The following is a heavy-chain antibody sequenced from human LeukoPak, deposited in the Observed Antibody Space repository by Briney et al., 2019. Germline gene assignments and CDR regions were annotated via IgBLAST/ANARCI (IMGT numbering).Heavy chain of an antibody. D-gene: IGHD3-22*01. V-gene: IGHV6-1*01. CDR1: GDSVSSNSAA. J-gene: IGHJ4*02. CDR3: ARARGYSSGYWGY. CDR2: TYYRSKWYN. Sequence: SQTLSLTCAISGDSVSSNSAAWNWVRRSPSRGLEWLGRTYYRSKWYNDYAVSVKSRITINPDTSKNQFSLQLNSVTPEDTAVYYCARARGYSSGYWGYWGQGTLVTVSS.